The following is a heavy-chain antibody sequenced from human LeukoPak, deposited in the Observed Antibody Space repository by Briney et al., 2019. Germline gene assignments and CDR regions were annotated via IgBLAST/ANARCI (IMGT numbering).Heavy chain of an antibody. CDR2: ISSSSSTI. CDR3: ARRHVVAANWVLDY. D-gene: IGHD2-15*01. V-gene: IGHV3-48*01. Sequence: GGSLRLSCAASGFTFSSYSMNWVRQAPGKGLEWVSYISSSSSTIYYADSVKGRFTISRDNAKNSLYLQMNSLRAEDTAVYYCARRHVVAANWVLDYWGQGTLVTVSS. J-gene: IGHJ4*02. CDR1: GFTFSSYS.